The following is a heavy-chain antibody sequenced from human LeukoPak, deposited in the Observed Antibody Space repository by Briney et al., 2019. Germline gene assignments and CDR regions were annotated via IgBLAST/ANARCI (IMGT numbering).Heavy chain of an antibody. Sequence: ASVKVSCKASGYTFTGYYMHWVRQAPGQGLEWMEWINPNSGGTNYAQKFQGRVTMTRDTSISTAYMELSRLRSDDTAVYYCARDPTTVTTLYYFDYWGQGTLVTVSS. CDR1: GYTFTGYY. CDR3: ARDPTTVTTLYYFDY. D-gene: IGHD4-17*01. V-gene: IGHV1-2*02. J-gene: IGHJ4*02. CDR2: INPNSGGT.